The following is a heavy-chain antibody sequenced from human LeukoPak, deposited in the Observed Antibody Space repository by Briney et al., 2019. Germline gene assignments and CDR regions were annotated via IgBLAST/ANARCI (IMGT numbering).Heavy chain of an antibody. CDR2: ISGSGGST. D-gene: IGHD3-10*01. V-gene: IGHV3-23*01. J-gene: IGHJ5*02. Sequence: QSGGSLRLSCAASGFTFNTYAMSWVRQAPGKGLEWVSAISGSGGSTYYADSVKGRFTISRDNSKNTLYLQMNSLRAEDTAVYYCAKFGFSVRGVIINKGSWFDPWGQGTLVTVSS. CDR1: GFTFNTYA. CDR3: AKFGFSVRGVIINKGSWFDP.